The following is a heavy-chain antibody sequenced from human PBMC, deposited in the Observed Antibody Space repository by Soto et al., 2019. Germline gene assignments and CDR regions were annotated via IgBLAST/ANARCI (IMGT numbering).Heavy chain of an antibody. CDR2: IIPIFGTA. V-gene: IGHV1-69*13. CDR3: ASAPHLAQPFDY. CDR1: GGTFSSYA. Sequence: SVKVSCKASGGTFSSYAISWVRQAPGQGLEWMGGIIPIFGTANYAQKFQGRVTITADESTSTAYMELSSLRSEDTAVYYCASAPHLAQPFDYWGQGTLVTVSS. J-gene: IGHJ4*02.